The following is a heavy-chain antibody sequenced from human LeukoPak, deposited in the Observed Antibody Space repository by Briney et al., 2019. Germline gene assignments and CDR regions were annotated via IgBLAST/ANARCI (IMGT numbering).Heavy chain of an antibody. CDR3: ARDGFLIGGYYFDY. J-gene: IGHJ4*02. D-gene: IGHD3-10*01. Sequence: PSGTLSLTCAVSGGSISSSNWWSWVRQPPGKGLEWIGEIYHSGSTYYNPSLKSRVTISVDTSKNQFSLKLSSVTAADTAVYYCARDGFLIGGYYFDYWGQGTLVTVSS. CDR1: GGSISSSNW. V-gene: IGHV4-4*02. CDR2: IYHSGST.